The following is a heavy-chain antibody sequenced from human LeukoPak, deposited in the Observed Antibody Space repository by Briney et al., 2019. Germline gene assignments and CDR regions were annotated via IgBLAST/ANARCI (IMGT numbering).Heavy chain of an antibody. D-gene: IGHD2-15*01. CDR2: IYYSGST. CDR1: GGSISSGDYY. CDR3: ARDAGSHHDAFDI. V-gene: IGHV4-30-4*01. J-gene: IGHJ3*02. Sequence: SQTLSPTCTVSGGSISSGDYYWGWLREPPGKGLEWIGYIYYSGSTYYNPSLKSRVTISVDTSKNQFSLKLSSVTAADTAVYYCARDAGSHHDAFDIWGQGTMVTVSS.